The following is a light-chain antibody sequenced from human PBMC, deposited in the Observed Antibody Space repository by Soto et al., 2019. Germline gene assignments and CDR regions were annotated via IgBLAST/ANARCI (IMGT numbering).Light chain of an antibody. Sequence: DIQMTQSPSSLGASVGDRVTISCRASQGIANYLAWYQQKPGEVPKLLLFAASTLHSGVSSRFTGSGSGTEFTLTISILQPEEVAPYYCQKYIWAPFTFGPGTKVQIK. CDR2: AAS. CDR1: QGIANY. CDR3: QKYIWAPFT. V-gene: IGKV1-27*01. J-gene: IGKJ3*01.